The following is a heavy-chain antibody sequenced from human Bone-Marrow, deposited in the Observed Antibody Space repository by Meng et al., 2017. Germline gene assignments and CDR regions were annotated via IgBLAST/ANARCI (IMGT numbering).Heavy chain of an antibody. CDR1: GGSISSGGYY. CDR3: ARDPLRYFDWPI. Sequence: QVQLQEAGPVLVKPSQTLSLTCTVSGGSISSGGYYWSWIRQHPGKGLEWIGYIYYSGSTYYNPSLKSRVTISVDTFKNQFSLKLSSVTAADTAVYYCARDPLRYFDWPIWGQGTMVTVSS. CDR2: IYYSGST. J-gene: IGHJ3*02. D-gene: IGHD3-9*01. V-gene: IGHV4-31*03.